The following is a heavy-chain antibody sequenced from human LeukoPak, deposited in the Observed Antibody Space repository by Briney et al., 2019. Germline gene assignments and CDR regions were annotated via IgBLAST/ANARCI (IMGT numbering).Heavy chain of an antibody. CDR2: INWNGGST. CDR1: GFTFDDYG. D-gene: IGHD3-10*01. V-gene: IGHV3-20*04. J-gene: IGHJ4*02. CDR3: ARAGGSGSLDY. Sequence: GGSLRLSCAASGFTFDDYGMSWVRQAPGKGLEWVSGINWNGGSTGYADSVKGRFTISRDNAKNSLFLQMNSLRAEDTAVYYCARAGGSGSLDYWGQGTLVTVSS.